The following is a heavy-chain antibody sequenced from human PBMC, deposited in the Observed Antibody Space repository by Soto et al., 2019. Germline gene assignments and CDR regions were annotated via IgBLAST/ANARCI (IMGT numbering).Heavy chain of an antibody. CDR2: ISSSSSYI. V-gene: IGHV3-21*01. Sequence: EVQLVESGGGLVKPGGSLRLSCAASGFTFSSYSMNWVRQAPWKGLEWVSSISSSSSYIYYADSVKGRFTISRDNAKNSLYLQMNSLRAEDTAVYYCARDYDDFWSGSLWYFDLWGRGTLVTVSS. CDR3: ARDYDDFWSGSLWYFDL. J-gene: IGHJ2*01. CDR1: GFTFSSYS. D-gene: IGHD3-3*01.